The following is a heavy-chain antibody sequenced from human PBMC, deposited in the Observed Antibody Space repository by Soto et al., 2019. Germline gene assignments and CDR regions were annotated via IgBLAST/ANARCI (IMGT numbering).Heavy chain of an antibody. D-gene: IGHD5-18*01. CDR3: ARPHSWIQLWTYYYYYYGMDV. Sequence: GGSLRLSCAASGFTFSSYGIHWVRQAPGKGLEWVAVISHDGSKTNYADSVKGRFTISRDNSKNTLYLQMNSLRAEDTAVYYCARPHSWIQLWTYYYYYYGMDVWGQGTTVTVSS. CDR1: GFTFSSYG. J-gene: IGHJ6*02. CDR2: ISHDGSKT. V-gene: IGHV3-30*03.